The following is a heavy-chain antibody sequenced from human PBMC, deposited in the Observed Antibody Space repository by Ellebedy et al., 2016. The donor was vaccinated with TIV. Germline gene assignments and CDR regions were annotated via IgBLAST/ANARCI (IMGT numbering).Heavy chain of an antibody. Sequence: ASVKVSCKASGYTFTSFGITWVRQAPGQGLAWMGWISAFNGDTNYVQKLQGRVTMTSDTSTSTAYMELRSLRSDDTAVYYCARVIGLRDCSGDICSPPPPLDHWGQGALVTVSS. V-gene: IGHV1-18*04. CDR3: ARVIGLRDCSGDICSPPPPLDH. CDR2: ISAFNGDT. CDR1: GYTFTSFG. J-gene: IGHJ4*02. D-gene: IGHD2-15*01.